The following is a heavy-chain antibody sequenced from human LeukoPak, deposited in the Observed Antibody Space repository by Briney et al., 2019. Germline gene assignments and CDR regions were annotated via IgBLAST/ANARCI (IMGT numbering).Heavy chain of an antibody. V-gene: IGHV4-34*01. CDR3: ARRCRITMVRGVRGYFDY. CDR1: GFTFTSSA. CDR2: INHSGST. D-gene: IGHD3-10*01. J-gene: IGHJ4*02. Sequence: GSLRLSCVASGFTFTSSAMSWVRQAPGKGLEWIGEINHSGSTNYNPSLKSRVTISVDTSKNQFSLKLSSVTAADTAVYYCARRCRITMVRGVRGYFDYWGQGTLVTVSS.